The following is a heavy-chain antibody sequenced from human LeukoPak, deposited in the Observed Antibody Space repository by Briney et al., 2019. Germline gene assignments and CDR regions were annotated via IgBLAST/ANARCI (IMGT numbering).Heavy chain of an antibody. Sequence: PSETLSLTCTVSGGSISSYYWSWIRQPPGKGLEWIGYIYYSGSTNYNPSLKRRVTISVDTSKNQFSLKLSSVTAADTAVYYCARQAVYTMVRGVLSWFDPWGQGTLVTVSS. D-gene: IGHD3-10*01. CDR3: ARQAVYTMVRGVLSWFDP. CDR2: IYYSGST. J-gene: IGHJ5*02. CDR1: GGSISSYY. V-gene: IGHV4-59*08.